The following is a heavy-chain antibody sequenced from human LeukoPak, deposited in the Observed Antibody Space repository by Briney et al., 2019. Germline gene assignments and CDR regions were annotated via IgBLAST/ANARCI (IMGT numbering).Heavy chain of an antibody. J-gene: IGHJ6*02. V-gene: IGHV3-9*01. CDR3: AKDGPLPYYYGMDV. Sequence: GGSLRLSCAASGFTFDDYAMHWVRQAPGKGLEWVSGISWNSGSIGYADSVKGRFTISRDNAKNSLYLQMNSLRAEDTALYYCAKDGPLPYYYGMDVWGQGTTVTVSS. CDR2: ISWNSGSI. CDR1: GFTFDDYA.